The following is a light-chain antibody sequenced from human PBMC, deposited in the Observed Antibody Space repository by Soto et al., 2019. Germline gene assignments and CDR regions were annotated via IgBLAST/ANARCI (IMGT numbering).Light chain of an antibody. CDR3: QQYNNWPPWT. V-gene: IGKV3-15*01. J-gene: IGKJ1*01. Sequence: EIVLTQSPVTLSLSPGEGATLSCRASQSVSSNLAWYQQKPGQAPRLLIYGASTRATGIPARFSGSGSGTEFTLTISSLQSEDFAVYYCQQYNNWPPWTFGQGTKVDIK. CDR1: QSVSSN. CDR2: GAS.